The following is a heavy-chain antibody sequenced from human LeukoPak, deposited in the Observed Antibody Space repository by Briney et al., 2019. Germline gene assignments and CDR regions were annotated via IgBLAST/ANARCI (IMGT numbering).Heavy chain of an antibody. D-gene: IGHD5-12*01. CDR2: ISGSGGVT. J-gene: IGHJ4*02. CDR3: AKAGGSNAYDLFDY. Sequence: PGGSLRLSCAASGFSVTHYDMTWVRQAPGKGLEWVSGISGSGGVTHNADSVKGRFTISRDNSKNTLYLRMNSLRAEDTAVYYCAKAGGSNAYDLFDYWGQGILVTVSS. CDR1: GFSVTHYD. V-gene: IGHV3-23*01.